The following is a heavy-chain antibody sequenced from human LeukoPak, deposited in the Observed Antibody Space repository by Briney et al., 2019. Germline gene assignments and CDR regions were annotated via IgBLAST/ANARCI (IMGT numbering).Heavy chain of an antibody. D-gene: IGHD5-18*01. Sequence: GGSLRLSCAASGFTVSSNYMSWVRQAPGKGLEWVSVIYSGGSTYYADSVKGRFTISRDNSKNTLYLQMNSLRAEDTAVYYCAREHRIRLWLTDAFDIWGQGTMVTVSS. CDR2: IYSGGST. CDR1: GFTVSSNY. J-gene: IGHJ3*02. CDR3: AREHRIRLWLTDAFDI. V-gene: IGHV3-66*02.